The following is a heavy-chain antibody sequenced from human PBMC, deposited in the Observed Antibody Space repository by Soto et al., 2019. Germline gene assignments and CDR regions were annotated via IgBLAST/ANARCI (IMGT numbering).Heavy chain of an antibody. CDR1: GYSLTSYV. D-gene: IGHD2-2*01. Sequence: ASVKVSCKASGYSLTSYVIYWVRQAPGQRLEWMGWINAGNGNTKYSQKFQGRVTITSDTSASTAYMELSSLRSEDTAVYFCARGVENIVVVLDVFGYYGMDVWGQGTTVTVSS. CDR3: ARGVENIVVVLDVFGYYGMDV. V-gene: IGHV1-3*01. J-gene: IGHJ6*02. CDR2: INAGNGNT.